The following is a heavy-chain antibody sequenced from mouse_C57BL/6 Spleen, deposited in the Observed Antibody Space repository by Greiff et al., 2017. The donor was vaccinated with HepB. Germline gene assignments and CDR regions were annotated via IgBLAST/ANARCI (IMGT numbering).Heavy chain of an antibody. D-gene: IGHD2-3*01. CDR3: ARRDGYY. Sequence: VQLQQPGAELVKPGASVKLSCKASGYTFTSYWMQWVKQRPGQGLEWIGEIDPSDSYTNYNQKFKGKATLTVDTSSSTAYMQLSSLTSEDSAVYYCARRDGYYWGQGTTLTVSS. V-gene: IGHV1-50*01. CDR2: IDPSDSYT. J-gene: IGHJ2*01. CDR1: GYTFTSYW.